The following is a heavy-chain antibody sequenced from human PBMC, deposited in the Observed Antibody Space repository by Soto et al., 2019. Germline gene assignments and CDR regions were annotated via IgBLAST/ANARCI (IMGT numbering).Heavy chain of an antibody. CDR3: ARDKITGLFDY. CDR2: IYYSGNT. V-gene: IGHV4-30-4*01. CDR1: GDSISSGDYY. D-gene: IGHD2-8*02. Sequence: PSETLSLTCTVSGDSISSGDYYWGWIRQPPGKGLEWIGCIYYSGNTNYNPSLKSRVTISVDTSKNQFSLKLTSVTAADTAVYYCARDKITGLFDYWGQGTLVTVSS. J-gene: IGHJ4*02.